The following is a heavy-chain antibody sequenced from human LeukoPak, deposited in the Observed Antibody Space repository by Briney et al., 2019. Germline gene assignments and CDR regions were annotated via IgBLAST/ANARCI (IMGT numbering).Heavy chain of an antibody. CDR3: AGLFDILTGYNVDY. J-gene: IGHJ4*02. V-gene: IGHV4-30-4*08. CDR2: IYYSGST. D-gene: IGHD3-9*01. CDR1: GGSISSGDYY. Sequence: SETLSLTCTVSGGSISSGDYYWSWIRQPPGKGLEWIGYIYYSGSTYYNPSLKSRVTISVDTSKNQFSLKLSSVTAADTAVYYCAGLFDILTGYNVDYWGRGTLVTVSS.